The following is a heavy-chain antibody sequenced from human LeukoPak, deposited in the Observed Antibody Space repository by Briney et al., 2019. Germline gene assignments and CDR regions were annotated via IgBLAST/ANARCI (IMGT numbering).Heavy chain of an antibody. CDR1: GFTVSNNS. CDR3: ARVHGGYPFDY. V-gene: IGHV3-53*01. D-gene: IGHD2-15*01. CDR2: IYSDNT. Sequence: GGSLRLSCTVSGFTVSNNSMSWVRQAPGKGLEWVSFIYSDNTHYSDSVKGRFTISRDNSKNTLYLQMNSLRAEDTAVYYCARVHGGYPFDYWGQGTLVTVSS. J-gene: IGHJ4*02.